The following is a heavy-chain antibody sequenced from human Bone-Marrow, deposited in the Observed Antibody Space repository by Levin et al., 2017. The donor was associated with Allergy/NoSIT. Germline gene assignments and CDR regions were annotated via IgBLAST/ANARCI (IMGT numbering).Heavy chain of an antibody. V-gene: IGHV3-23*01. J-gene: IGHJ4*02. D-gene: IGHD3-10*01. CDR3: AKNARVGSGSYLTD. Sequence: PGGSLRLSCSASGFTFNFFAMTWVRQAPGKGLEWVSAMSGSGSNTNYLDSVQGRFTVSRDNFNNTLYLQMNNLRGEDTAVYYCAKNARVGSGSYLTDWGRGTLVTVSS. CDR2: MSGSGSNT. CDR1: GFTFNFFA.